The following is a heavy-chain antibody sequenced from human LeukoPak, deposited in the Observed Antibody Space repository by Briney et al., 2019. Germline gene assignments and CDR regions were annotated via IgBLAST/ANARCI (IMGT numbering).Heavy chain of an antibody. CDR1: GGTFISYA. D-gene: IGHD3-9*01. V-gene: IGHV1-69*13. J-gene: IGHJ6*02. Sequence: SVKVSCKASGGTFISYAISWARQAPGQGLEWMGGIIPIFGTANYAQKFQGRVTITADESTSTAYMELSSLRSEDTAVYYCANGDFDRDLDYYGMDVWGQGTTVTVSS. CDR2: IIPIFGTA. CDR3: ANGDFDRDLDYYGMDV.